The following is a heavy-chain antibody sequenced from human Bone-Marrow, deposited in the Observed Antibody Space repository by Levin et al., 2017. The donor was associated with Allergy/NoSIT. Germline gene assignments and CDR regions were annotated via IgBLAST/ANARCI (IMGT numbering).Heavy chain of an antibody. CDR3: TRLNFYGSGHFYNHNWFDP. V-gene: IGHV4-28*01. Sequence: SQTLSLTCAVSGYSINSSNWWGWIRQPPGKGLEWIGFIYYSGSTYYSPSLQGRVSMSVDTSKTQFSLELYSLTAADTAVYYCTRLNFYGSGHFYNHNWFDPWGQGTLVTVSS. J-gene: IGHJ5*02. D-gene: IGHD3-10*01. CDR2: IYYSGST. CDR1: GYSINSSNW.